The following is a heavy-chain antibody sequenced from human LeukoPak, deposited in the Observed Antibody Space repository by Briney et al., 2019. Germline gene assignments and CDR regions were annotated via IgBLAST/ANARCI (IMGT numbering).Heavy chain of an antibody. CDR3: AREAVTTSYYYYGMDV. CDR2: IYSGGST. CDR1: GFTVSSNY. D-gene: IGHD4-17*01. V-gene: IGHV3-66*01. J-gene: IGHJ6*02. Sequence: PGGSLRLSCAASGFTVSSNYMSWVRQAPGKGLEWVSVIYSGGSTYYADSVKGRFTISRDNSKNTLYLQMNSLRAEDTAVYYCAREAVTTSYYYYGMDVWGQGTTVTVSS.